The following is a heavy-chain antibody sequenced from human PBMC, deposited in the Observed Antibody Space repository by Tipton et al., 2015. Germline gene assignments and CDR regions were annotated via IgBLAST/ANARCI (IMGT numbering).Heavy chain of an antibody. V-gene: IGHV3-23*01. CDR2: ISGSGGST. J-gene: IGHJ4*02. Sequence: SLRLSCAASGFAFSSYAMTWVRQAPGKGLEWVSVISGSGGSTYYADSVKGRFTISRDNSKNTLYLQMNSLRAEDTAVYYCAKGLSAAVDTRGYWGQGTLVTVSS. D-gene: IGHD6-25*01. CDR1: GFAFSSYA. CDR3: AKGLSAAVDTRGY.